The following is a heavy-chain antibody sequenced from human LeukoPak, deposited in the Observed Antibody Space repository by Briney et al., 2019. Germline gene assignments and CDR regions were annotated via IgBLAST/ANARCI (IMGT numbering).Heavy chain of an antibody. J-gene: IGHJ4*02. V-gene: IGHV3-11*04. D-gene: IGHD1-26*01. CDR3: ARTLVGATRPYYFDY. Sequence: PGGSLRPSCAASGFTFSDYYMSWIRQAPGKGLEWVSYISSSGSTIYYADSVKGRFTISRDNDKNSLYLQMNSLRVEDTAVYYCARTLVGATRPYYFDYWGQGTLVTVSS. CDR2: ISSSGSTI. CDR1: GFTFSDYY.